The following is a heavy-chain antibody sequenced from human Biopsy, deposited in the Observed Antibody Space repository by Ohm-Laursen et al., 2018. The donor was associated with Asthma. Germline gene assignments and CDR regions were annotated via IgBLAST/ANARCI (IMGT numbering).Heavy chain of an antibody. Sequence: SQTLSLTCIVSGGSITSSSYYWGWIRQPPGKGMEWIGSMYHSGSPYYHPSLKSRATISVDTSKNPLSMRMRSVTAADTAVYFCVRHQYSSSWSTFDYWGQGALVTVSS. CDR1: GGSITSSSYY. D-gene: IGHD3-22*01. CDR3: VRHQYSSSWSTFDY. V-gene: IGHV4-39*01. CDR2: MYHSGSP. J-gene: IGHJ4*02.